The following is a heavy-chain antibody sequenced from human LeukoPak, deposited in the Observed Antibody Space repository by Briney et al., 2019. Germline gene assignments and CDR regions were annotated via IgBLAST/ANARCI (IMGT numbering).Heavy chain of an antibody. CDR2: ISAYSGNT. D-gene: IGHD6-6*01. CDR3: ARDSPYSSSSGFDY. V-gene: IGHV1-18*01. J-gene: IGHJ4*02. CDR1: GYTFTSYG. Sequence: GASVKVSCKASGYTFTSYGISWVRQAPGQGLEWMGWISAYSGNTNYAQKLQGRVTMTTDTSTSTAYMELRSLRYDDTAVYYCARDSPYSSSSGFDYWGQGTLVTVSS.